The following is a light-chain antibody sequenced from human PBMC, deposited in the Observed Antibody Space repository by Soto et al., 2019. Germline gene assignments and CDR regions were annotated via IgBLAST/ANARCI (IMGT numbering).Light chain of an antibody. CDR1: QSVSSF. Sequence: EIVLTQSPATLSLSPGERAALSCRASQSVSSFLAWYQQKPGQAPRLLIYDASHRATGIPARFSGSGSGTDFTLTISGLEPEDFAVYYCQQRSNWPQFTFGQGTRLQIK. CDR2: DAS. V-gene: IGKV3-11*01. J-gene: IGKJ5*01. CDR3: QQRSNWPQFT.